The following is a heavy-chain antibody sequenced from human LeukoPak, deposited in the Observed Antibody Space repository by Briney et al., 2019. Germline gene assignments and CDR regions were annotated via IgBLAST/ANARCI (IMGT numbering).Heavy chain of an antibody. V-gene: IGHV3-74*01. Sequence: QPGGSLRHSCAASGFTFSNYWMHWVRQAPGKGLVWFSHINNDGSSTSYADSVKGRFSISRDNAKTTLSLQMNSLRAEDTAVYYCARVGSSGYYPFDYWGQGTLVTVSS. CDR2: INNDGSST. CDR1: GFTFSNYW. D-gene: IGHD3-22*01. CDR3: ARVGSSGYYPFDY. J-gene: IGHJ4*02.